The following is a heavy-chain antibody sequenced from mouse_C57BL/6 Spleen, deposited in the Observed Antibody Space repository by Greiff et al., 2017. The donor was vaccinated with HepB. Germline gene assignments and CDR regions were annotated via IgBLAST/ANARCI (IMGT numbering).Heavy chain of an antibody. Sequence: EVKLMESGPVLVKPGASVKMSCKASGYTFTDYYMNWVKQSHGKSLEWIGVINPYNGGTSYNQKFKGKATLTVDKSSSTAYMELNSLTSEDSAVYYCAKGSPYYFDYWGQGTTLTVSS. CDR1: GYTFTDYY. CDR3: AKGSPYYFDY. CDR2: INPYNGGT. V-gene: IGHV1-19*01. J-gene: IGHJ2*01.